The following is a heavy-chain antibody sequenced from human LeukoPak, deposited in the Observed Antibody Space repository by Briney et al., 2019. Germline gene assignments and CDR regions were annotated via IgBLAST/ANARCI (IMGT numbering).Heavy chain of an antibody. CDR2: IRSKANSYAT. Sequence: GGSLRLSCAASGFTFSGSAMHWVRQASGKGLEWVGRIRSKANSYATAYAASVKGRFTISRDNAKNTLYLQMNSLRAEDTAVYYCASGEYYDYVWGSYIPFVSVAFDIWGQGTMVTVSS. J-gene: IGHJ3*02. D-gene: IGHD3-16*01. CDR1: GFTFSGSA. V-gene: IGHV3-73*01. CDR3: ASGEYYDYVWGSYIPFVSVAFDI.